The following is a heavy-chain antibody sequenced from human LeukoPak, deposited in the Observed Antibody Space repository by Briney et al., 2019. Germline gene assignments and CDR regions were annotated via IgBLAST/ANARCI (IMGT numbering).Heavy chain of an antibody. CDR3: ARDHCSSSSCYTYYGMEL. V-gene: IGHV3-7*01. CDR2: INQDRSEK. J-gene: IGHJ6*02. Sequence: GGSLRLSCAASGFSFSSYWMNWVRQVPGKGLEWVANINQDRSEKSYVDSVKGRFTISRDNAKNSLYLQMNSLRAEDTAVYYCARDHCSSSSCYTYYGMELWGQGTTVTVSS. D-gene: IGHD2-2*02. CDR1: GFSFSSYW.